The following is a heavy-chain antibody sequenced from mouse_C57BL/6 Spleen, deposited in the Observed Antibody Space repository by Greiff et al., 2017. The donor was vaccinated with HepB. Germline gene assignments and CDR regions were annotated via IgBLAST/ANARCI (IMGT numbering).Heavy chain of an antibody. CDR3: ARRTGSYYAMDY. Sequence: VQLQESGPELVKPGASVKISCKASGYAFSSSWMNWVKQRPGKGLEWIGRIYPGDGDTNYNGKFKGKATLTADKSSSTAYMQLSSLTSEDSAVYFCARRTGSYYAMDYWGQGTSVTVSS. V-gene: IGHV1-82*01. CDR2: IYPGDGDT. D-gene: IGHD4-1*01. J-gene: IGHJ4*01. CDR1: GYAFSSSW.